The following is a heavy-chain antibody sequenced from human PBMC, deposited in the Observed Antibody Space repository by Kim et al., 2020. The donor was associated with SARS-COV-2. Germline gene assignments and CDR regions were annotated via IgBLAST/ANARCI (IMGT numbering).Heavy chain of an antibody. CDR2: NK. D-gene: IGHD3-3*01. CDR3: ARREWLHIDY. J-gene: IGHJ4*02. V-gene: IGHV3-30*01. Sequence: NKYYADSVKGRFTISRENSKNTLYLQMNSLRAEDTAVYYCARREWLHIDYWGQGTLVTVSS.